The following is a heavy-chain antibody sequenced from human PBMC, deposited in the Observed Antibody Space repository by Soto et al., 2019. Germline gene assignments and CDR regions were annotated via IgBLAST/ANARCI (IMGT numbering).Heavy chain of an antibody. Sequence: ASVKVSCKASGYAFTSYGISWVRQAPGQGLEWMGWISAYNGNTNYAQKLQGRVTMTTDTSTSTAYMELRSLRSDDTAVYYCARVGSNYYYYYMDVWGKGTTVTVSS. V-gene: IGHV1-18*01. CDR2: ISAYNGNT. CDR1: GYAFTSYG. J-gene: IGHJ6*03. D-gene: IGHD4-4*01. CDR3: ARVGSNYYYYYMDV.